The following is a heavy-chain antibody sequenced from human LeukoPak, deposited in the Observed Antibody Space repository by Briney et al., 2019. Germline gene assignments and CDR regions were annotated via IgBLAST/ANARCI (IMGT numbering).Heavy chain of an antibody. CDR2: IRSKAYGGTT. CDR1: GFTFNNYV. V-gene: IGHV3-49*04. D-gene: IGHD1-26*01. J-gene: IGHJ4*02. CDR3: TRGAPTRDY. Sequence: PGGSLRLSCTASGFTFNNYVMTWVRQAPGKGLEWVGFIRSKAYGGTTEYAASVKGRFTISRDDSKSIAYLQMNSLKTEDTAVYYCTRGAPTRDYWGQGTLVTVSS.